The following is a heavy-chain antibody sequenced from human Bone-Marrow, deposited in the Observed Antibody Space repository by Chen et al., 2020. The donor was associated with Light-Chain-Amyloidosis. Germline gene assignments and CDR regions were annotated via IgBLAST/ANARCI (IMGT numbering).Heavy chain of an antibody. Sequence: EVQLEQSGPEAKKPGESLKISGKGSGYTFPNYWIGWVRQMPGKGLEWMGVIYPDDSDARYSPSFEGQVTISADKSITTAYLQWRSLKASDTAMYYCARRRDGYNFDYWGQGTLVTVSS. CDR2: IYPDDSDA. J-gene: IGHJ4*02. D-gene: IGHD5-12*01. CDR3: ARRRDGYNFDY. CDR1: GYTFPNYW. V-gene: IGHV5-51*01.